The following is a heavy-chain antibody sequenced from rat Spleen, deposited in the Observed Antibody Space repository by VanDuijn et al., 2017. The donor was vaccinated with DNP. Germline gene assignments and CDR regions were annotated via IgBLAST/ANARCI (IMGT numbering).Heavy chain of an antibody. CDR1: GFLFINYD. CDR2: ISYDGRST. V-gene: IGHV5-7*01. CDR3: ARGGRSYFDY. J-gene: IGHJ2*01. Sequence: EVQLVESGGDLLQPGRSLTLSCVASGFLFINYDMAWVRQAPRKGLEWVATISYDGRSTYFRDSVKGRFTISRNNAKSTLYLQMDSLRSEDTATYYCARGGRSYFDYWGQGVMVTVSS. D-gene: IGHD1-11*01.